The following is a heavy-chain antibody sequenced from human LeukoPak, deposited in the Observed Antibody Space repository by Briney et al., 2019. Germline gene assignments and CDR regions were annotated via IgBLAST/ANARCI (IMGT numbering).Heavy chain of an antibody. D-gene: IGHD3-9*01. CDR2: IWYDGSNK. Sequence: GRSLRLSCAASGFTFSSYGMHWVRQAPGKGLEWVAVIWYDGSNKYYADSVKGRFTISRDNSKNTLYLQMNSLGAEDTAVYYCARSSYDILTGYYEYYFDYWGQGTLVTVSS. CDR1: GFTFSSYG. J-gene: IGHJ4*02. V-gene: IGHV3-33*01. CDR3: ARSSYDILTGYYEYYFDY.